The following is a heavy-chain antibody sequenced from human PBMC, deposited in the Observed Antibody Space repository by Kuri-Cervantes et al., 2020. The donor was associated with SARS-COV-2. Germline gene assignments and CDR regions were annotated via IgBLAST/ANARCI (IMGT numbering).Heavy chain of an antibody. CDR1: GFTFSDYY. J-gene: IGHJ4*02. V-gene: IGHV3-11*06. CDR2: ISSSSSYT. CDR3: ARGRQWLALYYFDY. D-gene: IGHD6-19*01. Sequence: GESLKISCAASGFTFSDYYMSWIRQAPGKGLEWVSYISSSSSYTNYADSVKGRFTISRDNSKNTLYLQMNSLRAEDTAVYYCARGRQWLALYYFDYWGQGTLVTVSS.